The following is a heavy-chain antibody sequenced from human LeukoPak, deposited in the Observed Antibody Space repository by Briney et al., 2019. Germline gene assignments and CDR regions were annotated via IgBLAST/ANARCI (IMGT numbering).Heavy chain of an antibody. V-gene: IGHV3-23*01. D-gene: IGHD3-9*01. CDR3: AARYSNYYYYYMDV. Sequence: PGGSLRLSCAASGFTFSSYAMSWVRQAPGKGLEWVSAISGSGGSTYYADSVKGRFTISRDNSKNTLYLRMNSLRAEDTAVYYCAARYSNYYYYYMDVWGKGTTVTVSS. CDR2: ISGSGGST. CDR1: GFTFSSYA. J-gene: IGHJ6*03.